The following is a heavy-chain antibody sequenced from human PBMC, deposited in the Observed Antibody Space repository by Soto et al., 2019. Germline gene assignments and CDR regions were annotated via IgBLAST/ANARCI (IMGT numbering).Heavy chain of an antibody. J-gene: IGHJ6*02. CDR2: IYYSGST. Sequence: SETLSLTCTVSGGSISSYYWSWIRQPPGKGLEWIGYIYYSGSTNYNPSPKSRVTISVDTSKNQFSLKLSSVTAADTAVYYCARVAGAAVFYYYYGMDVWGQGTTVTVSS. CDR1: GGSISSYY. V-gene: IGHV4-59*01. CDR3: ARVAGAAVFYYYYGMDV. D-gene: IGHD6-13*01.